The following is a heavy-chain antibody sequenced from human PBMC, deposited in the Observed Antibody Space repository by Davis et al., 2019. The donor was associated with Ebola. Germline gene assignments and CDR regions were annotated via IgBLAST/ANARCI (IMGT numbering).Heavy chain of an antibody. CDR3: ARMQVAPNGYYHYGMDA. CDR2: IYYMGT. CDR1: GGSISSHY. J-gene: IGHJ6*02. Sequence: PSETLSLTCTVSGGSISSHYWGWIRQPPGKGLEWIGHIYYMGTNYNPSLKSRVTISLDTPKNQFALKVSSVTAADTAVYYCARMQVAPNGYYHYGMDAWGQGTTVTVSS. V-gene: IGHV4-59*11. D-gene: IGHD3-22*01.